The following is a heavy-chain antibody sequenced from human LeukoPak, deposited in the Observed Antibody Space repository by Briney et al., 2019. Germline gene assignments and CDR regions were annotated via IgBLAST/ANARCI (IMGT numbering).Heavy chain of an antibody. Sequence: GGSLRLSCAASGFTFSSSSMTWVRQAPGKGLEWVSFLYGDGITDYADSVRGRFTISRDISENTLSLQMNSLRADDTAVYYCARGVLGLKPLDYWGQGTLVTVSS. CDR2: LYGDGIT. J-gene: IGHJ4*02. V-gene: IGHV3-53*01. D-gene: IGHD1-26*01. CDR3: ARGVLGLKPLDY. CDR1: GFTFSSSS.